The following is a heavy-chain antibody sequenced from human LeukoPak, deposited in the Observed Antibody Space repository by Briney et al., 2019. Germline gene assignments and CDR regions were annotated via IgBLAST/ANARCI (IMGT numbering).Heavy chain of an antibody. J-gene: IGHJ5*01. Sequence: GASVSVSCKATGYSFTGYYIHWVRQAPGQGPEXXXWINPNSGGTKYAQRFQGRVTMTRDTSISTAYMDLSSLTSDDTAVYFCARGYRDSIGPCLDSWGQGTLVTVSS. V-gene: IGHV1-2*02. CDR1: GYSFTGYY. D-gene: IGHD3-22*01. CDR3: ARGYRDSIGPCLDS. CDR2: INPNSGGT.